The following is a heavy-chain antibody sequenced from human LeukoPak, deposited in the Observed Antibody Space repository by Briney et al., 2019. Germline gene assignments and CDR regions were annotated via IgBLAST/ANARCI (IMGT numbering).Heavy chain of an antibody. CDR2: ISSSSSYI. J-gene: IGHJ4*02. V-gene: IGHV3-21*01. D-gene: IGHD6-13*01. Sequence: PGGSLRLSCAASGFTFSSYSMNWVRQAPGKGLEWVSSISSSSSYIYYADSVKGRFTISRDNAKNSLYLQMNSLRAEDTAVYYCARDASPIAAPQFGYWGQGTLVTVSS. CDR1: GFTFSSYS. CDR3: ARDASPIAAPQFGY.